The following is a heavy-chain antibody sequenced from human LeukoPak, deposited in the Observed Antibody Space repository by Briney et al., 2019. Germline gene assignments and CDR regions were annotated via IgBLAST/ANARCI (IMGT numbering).Heavy chain of an antibody. Sequence: PGGSLRLSCAASGFTFSSYEMNWVRQAPGKGLEWVALISYDGSNKYYADSVKGRFTISRDNAKNSLYLQMNSLRAEDTAVYYCARDPYNGNYGDSYYYYMDVWGKGTTVTVSS. D-gene: IGHD1-26*01. CDR3: ARDPYNGNYGDSYYYYMDV. CDR1: GFTFSSYE. J-gene: IGHJ6*03. CDR2: ISYDGSNK. V-gene: IGHV3-30*04.